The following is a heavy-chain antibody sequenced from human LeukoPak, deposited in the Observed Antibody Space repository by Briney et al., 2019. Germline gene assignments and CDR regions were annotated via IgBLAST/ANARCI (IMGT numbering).Heavy chain of an antibody. CDR3: AGNGSGRGGV. CDR2: IYTSGST. D-gene: IGHD3-10*01. CDR1: GGSISSGSYY. V-gene: IGHV4-61*02. Sequence: PSETLSLTCTVSGGSISSGSYYWSWIRQPAGKGLEWIGRIYTSGSTNYNPSLKSRVTISVDTSKNQFSLKLSSVTAADTAVYYCAGNGSGRGGVWGKGTTVTISS. J-gene: IGHJ6*04.